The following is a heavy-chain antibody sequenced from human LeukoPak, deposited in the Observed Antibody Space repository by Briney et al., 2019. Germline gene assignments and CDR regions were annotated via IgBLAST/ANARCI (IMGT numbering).Heavy chain of an antibody. CDR3: ARRSSTWSFDY. J-gene: IGHJ4*02. D-gene: IGHD6-13*01. V-gene: IGHV4-59*08. CDR1: GGSISSYY. Sequence: TTSETLSLTCTVSGGSISSYYWSWIRQPPGKGLEWIGYIYSSGSTNYNPSLKSRVTIFVDTSKNQFSLKLSSVTAAATAVYYCARRSSTWSFDYWGQGALVTVSS. CDR2: IYSSGST.